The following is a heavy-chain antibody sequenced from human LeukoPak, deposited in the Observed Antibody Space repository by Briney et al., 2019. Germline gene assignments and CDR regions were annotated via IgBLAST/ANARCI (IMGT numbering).Heavy chain of an antibody. V-gene: IGHV3-48*03. CDR3: ARALIVVVPEVDV. J-gene: IGHJ6*04. Sequence: GGSLRLSCAASGFTFSSYEMNWVRQAPGKVLEWVSYISSSGSTIYYADSVKGRFTISRDNAKNSLYLQMNSLRAEDTAVYYCARALIVVVPEVDVWGKGTTVTVSS. D-gene: IGHD2-2*01. CDR1: GFTFSSYE. CDR2: ISSSGSTI.